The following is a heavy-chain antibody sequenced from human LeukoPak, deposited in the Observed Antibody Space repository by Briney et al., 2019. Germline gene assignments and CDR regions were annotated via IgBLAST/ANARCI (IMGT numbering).Heavy chain of an antibody. D-gene: IGHD4-17*01. Sequence: NTSETLSLTCTVSGGSISSSSYYWGWIRQPPGKGLEWIGSIYYSGSTYYNPSLKSRVTISVDTSKNQFSLKLSSVTAADTAVYYCARHVLCGDYYFDYWGQGTLVTVSS. V-gene: IGHV4-39*01. J-gene: IGHJ4*02. CDR2: IYYSGST. CDR3: ARHVLCGDYYFDY. CDR1: GGSISSSSYY.